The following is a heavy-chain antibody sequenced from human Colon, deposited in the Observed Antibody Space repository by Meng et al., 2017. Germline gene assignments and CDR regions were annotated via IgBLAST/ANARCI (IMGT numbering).Heavy chain of an antibody. V-gene: IGHV4-59*01. D-gene: IGHD3-10*01. CDR1: GASIKSYF. CDR2: IYYSGRT. CDR3: ATSDRVPGWFDP. J-gene: IGHJ5*02. Sequence: QVQLQESGPGLRKPSETLPPTCTASGASIKSYFWCWRRQAPGKGLEWIASIYYSGRTDYNPSLKSRVAISVDTSKSHFSLNLSSVTAADTAVYYCATSDRVPGWFDPWGQGTLVTVSS.